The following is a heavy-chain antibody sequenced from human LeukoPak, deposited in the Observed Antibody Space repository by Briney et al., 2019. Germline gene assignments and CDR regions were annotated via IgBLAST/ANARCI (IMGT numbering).Heavy chain of an antibody. Sequence: SQTLSLTCTVSGGSISSGDYDWSWIRQPPGKGLEWIGYIYYSGSTYYNPSIKSRVTISVDTSKNQFSLKLSSVTAADTAVYYCARGKGYDFWSGLSYFDYWGQGTLVTVSS. J-gene: IGHJ4*02. CDR3: ARGKGYDFWSGLSYFDY. CDR2: IYYSGST. CDR1: GGSISSGDYD. V-gene: IGHV4-30-4*08. D-gene: IGHD3-3*01.